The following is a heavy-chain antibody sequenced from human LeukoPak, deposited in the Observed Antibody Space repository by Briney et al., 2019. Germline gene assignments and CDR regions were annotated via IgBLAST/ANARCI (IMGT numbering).Heavy chain of an antibody. CDR3: ARRRYYDSTGYLD. CDR2: IYYTGRT. J-gene: IGHJ1*01. V-gene: IGHV4-39*01. D-gene: IGHD3-22*01. CDR1: GGSISSSHYY. Sequence: SSETLSLTCTVSGGSISSSHYYWGWIRQPPGKGLEWIGDIYYTGRTYYNSSLKSRLTVSIDTSKSQFSLNLASLTAADTAVYYCARRRYYDSTGYLDWGQGTLITVSS.